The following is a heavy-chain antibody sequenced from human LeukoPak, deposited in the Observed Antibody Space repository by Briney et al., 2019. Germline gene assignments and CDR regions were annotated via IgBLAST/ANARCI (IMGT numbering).Heavy chain of an antibody. Sequence: GGSLRLSCAASGFTFSSYAMHWVRQAPGKGLEWVANIKQDGSEKYYVDSVKGRFTISRDNAKNSLYLQMNSLRAEDTAVYYCARPGLELRDWGQGTMVTVSS. J-gene: IGHJ3*01. CDR2: IKQDGSEK. CDR1: GFTFSSYA. CDR3: ARPGLELRD. V-gene: IGHV3-7*01. D-gene: IGHD1-7*01.